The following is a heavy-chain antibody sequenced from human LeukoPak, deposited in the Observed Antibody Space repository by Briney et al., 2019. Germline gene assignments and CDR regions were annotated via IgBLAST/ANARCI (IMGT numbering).Heavy chain of an antibody. J-gene: IGHJ3*02. CDR1: GYTFTSYG. V-gene: IGHV1-18*01. CDR2: IGAYNGNT. CDR3: AREFTWAFDI. Sequence: ASVKVSCKASGYTFTSYGISWVRQAPGQGLEWMGWIGAYNGNTNYAQKLQGRVTTTTDTSTSTAYMERRSLRSADTAVYYCAREFTWAFDIWGQGTIVTVSS.